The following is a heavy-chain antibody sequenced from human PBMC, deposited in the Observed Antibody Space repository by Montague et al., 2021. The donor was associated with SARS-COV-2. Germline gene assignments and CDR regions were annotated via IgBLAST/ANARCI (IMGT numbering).Heavy chain of an antibody. J-gene: IGHJ3*02. CDR1: GGSISSSSYY. CDR3: ATYYDILTGYYIDAFDI. V-gene: IGHV4-39*01. CDR2: IYYSGST. Sequence: SETLSLTCTVSGGSISSSSYYWGWIRQPPGKGLEWIGSIYYSGSTYYNPSFKSRVTISVDTSKNQFSLKLSSVTAADTAVYHCATYYDILTGYYIDAFDIWGQGTMVTVSS. D-gene: IGHD3-9*01.